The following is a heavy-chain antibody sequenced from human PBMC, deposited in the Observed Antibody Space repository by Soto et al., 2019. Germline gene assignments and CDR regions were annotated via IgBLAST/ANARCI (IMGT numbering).Heavy chain of an antibody. V-gene: IGHV3-48*02. CDR3: ARDNGDTAMGQDAFDI. D-gene: IGHD5-18*01. J-gene: IGHJ3*02. CDR1: GFTFSSYS. CDR2: ISSSSSTI. Sequence: PGGSLRLSCAASGFTFSSYSMNWVRQAPGKGLEWVSYISSSSSTIYYADSVKGRFTISRDNAKNSLYLQMNSLRDEDTTVYYCARDNGDTAMGQDAFDIWGQGTMVTVS.